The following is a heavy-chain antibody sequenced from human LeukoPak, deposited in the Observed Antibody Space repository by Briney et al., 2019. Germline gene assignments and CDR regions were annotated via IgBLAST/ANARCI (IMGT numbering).Heavy chain of an antibody. D-gene: IGHD3-10*01. CDR1: GGSFSGYY. CDR2: INHSGST. CDR3: ARRITMVRGVLN. V-gene: IGHV4-34*01. J-gene: IGHJ4*02. Sequence: PSETLSLTCAVYGGSFSGYYWSWSRQPPGKGLEWIGEINHSGSTNYNPSLKSRVTISVDTSKNQFSLKLSSVTAADTAVYYCARRITMVRGVLNWGQGTLVTVSS.